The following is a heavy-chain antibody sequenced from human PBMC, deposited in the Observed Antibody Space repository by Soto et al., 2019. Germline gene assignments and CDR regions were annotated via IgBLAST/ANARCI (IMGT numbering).Heavy chain of an antibody. Sequence: PSETLSLTCTVSGGSISSYYWSWIRQPPGKGLEWIGYIYYSGSTNYNPSLKSRVTISVDTSKNQFSLKLSSVTAADTAVYYCARDRGYCSGGSCYSGEYWFEPWGQGTLVTVSS. V-gene: IGHV4-59*01. CDR2: IYYSGST. J-gene: IGHJ5*02. CDR3: ARDRGYCSGGSCYSGEYWFEP. CDR1: GGSISSYY. D-gene: IGHD2-15*01.